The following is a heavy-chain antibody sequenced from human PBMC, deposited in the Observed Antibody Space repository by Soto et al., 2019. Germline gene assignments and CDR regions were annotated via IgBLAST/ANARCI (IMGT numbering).Heavy chain of an antibody. CDR1: GFTFSSYS. CDR2: ISSSSSYI. J-gene: IGHJ6*02. V-gene: IGHV3-21*01. D-gene: IGHD5-12*01. Sequence: GGSLRLSCAASGFTFSSYSMNWVRQAPGKGLEWVSSISSSSSYIYYADSVKGRFTISRDNAKNSLYLQMNSLRAEDTAVYYCASASGGYDYYYYGMDVWGQGTTVTV. CDR3: ASASGGYDYYYYGMDV.